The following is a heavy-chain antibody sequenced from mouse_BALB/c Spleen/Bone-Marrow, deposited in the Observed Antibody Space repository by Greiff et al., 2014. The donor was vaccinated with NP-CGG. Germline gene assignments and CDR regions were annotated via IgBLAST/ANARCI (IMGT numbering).Heavy chain of an antibody. D-gene: IGHD1-1*01. Sequence: LQLKESGAELVKPGASVKLSCTASGFNIKDTYMHWVKQRPEQGLEWIGRIDPANGNTKYDPKFQGKATITADTSSNTAYLQLSSLTSEDTAVYYCAIYYYGSSGFAYWGQGTLVTVSA. V-gene: IGHV14-3*02. CDR1: GFNIKDTY. CDR3: AIYYYGSSGFAY. CDR2: IDPANGNT. J-gene: IGHJ3*01.